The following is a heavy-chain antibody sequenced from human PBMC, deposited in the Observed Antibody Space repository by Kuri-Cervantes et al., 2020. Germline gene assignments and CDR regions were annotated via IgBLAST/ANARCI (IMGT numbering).Heavy chain of an antibody. CDR3: ASRSMIVGRGYFQH. V-gene: IGHV1-8*02. Sequence: ASVKVSCKASGYTFTSYDINWVRQATGQGLEWMGWMNPNSGNTGYAQKFQGRVTMTRNASISTAYMELSSLRSEDTAVYYCASRSMIVGRGYFQHWGQGTLVTVSS. J-gene: IGHJ1*01. CDR1: GYTFTSYD. D-gene: IGHD3-22*01. CDR2: MNPNSGNT.